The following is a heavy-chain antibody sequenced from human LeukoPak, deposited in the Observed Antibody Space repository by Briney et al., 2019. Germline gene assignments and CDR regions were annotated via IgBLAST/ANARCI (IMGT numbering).Heavy chain of an antibody. CDR1: GFTFSSYA. CDR2: ISGYGGTA. D-gene: IGHD1-7*01. Sequence: GGSLGLSCAASGFTFSSYAMSWVPRAPGRGWEWVSAISGYGGTAYYADSVRGRFTISRDNSKNTLFVQMNSLRAEDTAVYYCAKTKGGTTGYYFDYWGQGTLVTVSS. V-gene: IGHV3-23*01. J-gene: IGHJ4*02. CDR3: AKTKGGTTGYYFDY.